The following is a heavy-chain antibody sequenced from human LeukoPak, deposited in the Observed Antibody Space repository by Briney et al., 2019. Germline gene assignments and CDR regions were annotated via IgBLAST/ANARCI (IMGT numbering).Heavy chain of an antibody. V-gene: IGHV3-49*04. CDR3: TRWTTVTIFEY. CDR2: IRTTPHGGTT. D-gene: IGHD4-17*01. J-gene: IGHJ4*02. CDR1: GFTLGDFA. Sequence: PGRSLTLSCTPSGFTLGDFAMTWVRQAPGKGLEWVASIRTTPHGGTTEYAASVQGRFTISRDDSKSFAYLQMNSLKTEDTAVYYCTRWTTVTIFEYWGQGTLVTVSS.